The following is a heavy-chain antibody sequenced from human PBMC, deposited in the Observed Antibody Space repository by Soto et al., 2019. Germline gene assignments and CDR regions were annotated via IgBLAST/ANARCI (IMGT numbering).Heavy chain of an antibody. Sequence: ASVKVSCKASGYTFTGYYMHWVRQAPGQGLEWMGWINPNSGGTNYAQKFQGWVTMTRDTSISTAYMELSRLRSDDTAVYYCARVARAVATDYYYYYGMDVWGQGTTVTVSS. CDR1: GYTFTGYY. CDR2: INPNSGGT. D-gene: IGHD6-19*01. CDR3: ARVARAVATDYYYYYGMDV. J-gene: IGHJ6*02. V-gene: IGHV1-2*04.